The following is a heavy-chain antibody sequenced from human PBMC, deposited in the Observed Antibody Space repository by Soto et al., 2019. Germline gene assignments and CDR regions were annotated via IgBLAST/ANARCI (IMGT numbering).Heavy chain of an antibody. CDR1: GFIFTSYA. CDR2: ISSNSGTI. V-gene: IGHV3-48*02. J-gene: IGHJ4*02. D-gene: IGHD3-10*01. Sequence: SGGSLRLSCAASGFIFTSYAMNWVRQAPGKGLEWVSYISSNSGTIYYTDSVKGRFTISRDNTKNSLYLQMNSLRDEDTAVYYCARDWYYYGSGSYYHFDYWGQGTPVTVSS. CDR3: ARDWYYYGSGSYYHFDY.